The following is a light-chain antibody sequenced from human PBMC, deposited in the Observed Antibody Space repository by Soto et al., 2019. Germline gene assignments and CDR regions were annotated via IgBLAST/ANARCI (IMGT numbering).Light chain of an antibody. J-gene: IGKJ1*01. CDR3: QQYGSSPPWT. CDR2: GAS. Sequence: EIVLTQSPATLSLSPGERATLSCRATQSVRSDYLAWYQQKPGQAPRLLIYGASSRATGIPDRFSGSGSGTDFTLTISRLEPEDSAVYYCQQYGSSPPWTFGQGTKVDIK. V-gene: IGKV3-20*01. CDR1: QSVRSDY.